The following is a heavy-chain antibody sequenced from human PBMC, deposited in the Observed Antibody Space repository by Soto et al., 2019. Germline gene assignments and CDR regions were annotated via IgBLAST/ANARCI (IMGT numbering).Heavy chain of an antibody. CDR1: GFTFSSYA. Sequence: EVQLLESGGGLVQPGGSLRLSCAASGFTFSSYAMSWVRQAPGKGLEWVSAISGSGGSTYYADSVKGRFTISRDNSKNALYLQMNSLRAEDTAVYYCAKTNTPYPSTQSGYWGQGTLVTVSS. D-gene: IGHD3-10*01. CDR2: ISGSGGST. V-gene: IGHV3-23*01. CDR3: AKTNTPYPSTQSGY. J-gene: IGHJ4*02.